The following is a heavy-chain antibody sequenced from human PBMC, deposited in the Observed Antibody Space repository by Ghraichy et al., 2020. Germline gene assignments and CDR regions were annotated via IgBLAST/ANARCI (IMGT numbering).Heavy chain of an antibody. CDR3: ARELTTSYSTMDV. D-gene: IGHD1-1*01. CDR2: MSNSGRT. J-gene: IGHJ6*02. V-gene: IGHV4-59*02. Sequence: SQTLSLTCTVSGASVSSHYWNWLRQTPEKGLEWIGQMSNSGRTKYNASLKGRVTISVDTSKNHVYLKVTSVTAADTAGYYCARELTTSYSTMDVWGQGTTVTVSS. CDR1: GASVSSHY.